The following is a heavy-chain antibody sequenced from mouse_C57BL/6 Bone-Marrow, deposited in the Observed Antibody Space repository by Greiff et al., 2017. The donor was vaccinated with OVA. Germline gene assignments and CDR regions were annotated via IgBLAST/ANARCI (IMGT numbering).Heavy chain of an antibody. CDR2: IYPGSGST. CDR1: GYTFTSYW. Sequence: VQLQQPGAELVKPGASVKMSCKASGYTFTSYWITWVKQRPGQGLEWIGDIYPGSGSTNYNEKFKSKATLTVDTSSSTAYMQLSSLTSEDSAVYYGARVTRYGNYYAMDDWGQGTSVTVAS. J-gene: IGHJ4*01. CDR3: ARVTRYGNYYAMDD. D-gene: IGHD2-1*01. V-gene: IGHV1-55*01.